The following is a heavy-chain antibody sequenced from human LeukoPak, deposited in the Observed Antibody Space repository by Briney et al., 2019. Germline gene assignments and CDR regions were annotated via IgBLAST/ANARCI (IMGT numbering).Heavy chain of an antibody. V-gene: IGHV3-21*01. D-gene: IGHD2-2*01. CDR1: GFTFSSYS. J-gene: IGHJ4*02. CDR2: ISSSSSYI. Sequence: PGGSLRLSCAASGFTFSSYSMNWVRQAPGKGLEWVSSISSSSSYIYCADSVKGRFTISRDNAKNSLYLQMNSLRAEDTAVYYCARDARFVVVPAATDYWGQGTLVTVSS. CDR3: ARDARFVVVPAATDY.